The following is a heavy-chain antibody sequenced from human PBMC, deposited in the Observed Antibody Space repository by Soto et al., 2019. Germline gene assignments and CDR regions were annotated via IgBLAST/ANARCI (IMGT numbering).Heavy chain of an antibody. Sequence: APLSLTTTVSGYSINGSQHKAGFWQPPGQEREWFGCISYRPSTYHNPSLKSRVTISVDRSKNHFSLRLSSVTAGDTVVYYCARVVGVQWELNAFDTWGQGTRVTVS. CDR3: ARVVGVQWELNAFDT. V-gene: IGHV4-38-2*02. CDR1: GYSINGSQH. D-gene: IGHD1-26*01. J-gene: IGHJ3*02. CDR2: ISYRPST.